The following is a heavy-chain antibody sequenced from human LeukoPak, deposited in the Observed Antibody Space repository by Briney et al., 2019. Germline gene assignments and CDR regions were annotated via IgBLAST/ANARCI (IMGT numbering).Heavy chain of an antibody. CDR1: GFTFGTHS. J-gene: IGHJ4*02. Sequence: PGGSLRLSCVDSGFTFGTHSMNWVRQAPGKGLEWDSYINGGGSPIYYANSVRGRFTISRDNANNSLYLQMNSLRADDTAVYYCARGDSSACPDYWGQGTLVTVSS. V-gene: IGHV3-48*04. D-gene: IGHD3-22*01. CDR3: ARGDSSACPDY. CDR2: INGGGSPI.